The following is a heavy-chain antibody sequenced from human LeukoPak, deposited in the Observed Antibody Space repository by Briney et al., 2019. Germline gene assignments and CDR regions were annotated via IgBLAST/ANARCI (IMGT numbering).Heavy chain of an antibody. V-gene: IGHV4-34*01. D-gene: IGHD3-22*01. J-gene: IGHJ4*02. CDR3: AREDLGRYYDSSGYSFDY. Sequence: SETLSLTCAVYGGSFSGYYWSWIRQPPGKGLEWIGEINHSGSTNYNPSLKSRVTISVDTSKNQFSLKLSSVTAADTAVYYCAREDLGRYYDSSGYSFDYWGQGTLVTVSS. CDR1: GGSFSGYY. CDR2: INHSGST.